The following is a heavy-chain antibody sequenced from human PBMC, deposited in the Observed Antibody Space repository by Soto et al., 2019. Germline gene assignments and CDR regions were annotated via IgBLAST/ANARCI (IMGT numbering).Heavy chain of an antibody. Sequence: PGESLKISCKGSGYSFTSYWISWVRQMPGKGLEWMGRIDPSDSYTNYSPSFQGHVTISADKSISTAYLQWSSLKASDTAMYYCARARNSVWYYHGMDVWGQGTTVTV. CDR1: GYSFTSYW. J-gene: IGHJ6*02. D-gene: IGHD3-16*01. V-gene: IGHV5-10-1*01. CDR3: ARARNSVWYYHGMDV. CDR2: IDPSDSYT.